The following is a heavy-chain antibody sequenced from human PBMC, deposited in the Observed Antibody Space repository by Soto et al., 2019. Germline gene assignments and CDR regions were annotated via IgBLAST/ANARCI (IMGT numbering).Heavy chain of an antibody. CDR3: ARGQAFWTGYYRMPYYFDY. J-gene: IGHJ4*01. Sequence: SETLSLTCTVSGGSVCSGSYYWSWIRQPPGKGLEYIGYLYYTGSTNYNPSLKSRVTISVDTPKNQFSLKLTSVTAADTAIYYCARGQAFWTGYYRMPYYFDYWVHGTLVTVSS. CDR2: LYYTGST. CDR1: GGSVCSGSYY. D-gene: IGHD3-3*01. V-gene: IGHV4-61*01.